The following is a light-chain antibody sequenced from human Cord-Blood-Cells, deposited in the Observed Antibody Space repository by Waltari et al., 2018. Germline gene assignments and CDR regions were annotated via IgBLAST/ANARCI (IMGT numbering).Light chain of an antibody. CDR1: SSNIGSNY. CDR2: RNN. V-gene: IGLV1-47*01. Sequence: QSVLTQPPSASGTPGQRVTISCSGSSSNIGSNYVYWYQQLPGTAPKLLIYRNNRRPSGVPYCFSGSKSGTSASLAISGLRSEDEADYYCAAWDDSLSGWVFGGGTKLTVL. CDR3: AAWDDSLSGWV. J-gene: IGLJ3*02.